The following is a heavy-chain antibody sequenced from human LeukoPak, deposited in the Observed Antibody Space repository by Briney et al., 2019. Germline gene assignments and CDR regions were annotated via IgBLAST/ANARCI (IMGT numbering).Heavy chain of an antibody. CDR1: GYTFTSYG. D-gene: IGHD6-13*01. V-gene: IGHV1-18*01. CDR3: ARVEEWQQLVNYYYYGMDV. J-gene: IGHJ6*02. CDR2: ISAYNGNT. Sequence: ASVKVSCKASGYTFTSYGISWARQAPGQGLEWMGWISAYNGNTNYAQKLQGRVTMTTDTSTSTAYMELRSLRSDDTAVYYCARVEEWQQLVNYYYYGMDVWGQGTTVTVSS.